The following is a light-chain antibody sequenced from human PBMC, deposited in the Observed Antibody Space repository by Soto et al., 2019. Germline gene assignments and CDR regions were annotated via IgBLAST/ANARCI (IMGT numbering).Light chain of an antibody. Sequence: DIPMTQSPSTLSASVGDRVTITCRASQSISSWLAWYQQKPGKAPKLLIYKASSLESGVPSRFSGSGSGTDFTLTISCLQSEDFATYYCQQYYSYPLITFGQGTRLEIK. CDR2: KAS. CDR1: QSISSW. V-gene: IGKV1-5*03. J-gene: IGKJ5*01. CDR3: QQYYSYPLIT.